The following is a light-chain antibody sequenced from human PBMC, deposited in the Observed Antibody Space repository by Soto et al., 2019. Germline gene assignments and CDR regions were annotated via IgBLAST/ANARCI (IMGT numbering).Light chain of an antibody. CDR1: TGDIGAYNY. CDR3: SSFTSTSAVYV. CDR2: EVS. Sequence: QSLLTQPASLSGSPGQSITVSCTGTTGDIGAYNYVSWYQQHPGKAPKLIIYEVSNRPSGVSSRFSGSKSGNTASLTISGLQAEDEADYFCSSFTSTSAVYVFGTGTKVTAL. J-gene: IGLJ1*01. V-gene: IGLV2-14*01.